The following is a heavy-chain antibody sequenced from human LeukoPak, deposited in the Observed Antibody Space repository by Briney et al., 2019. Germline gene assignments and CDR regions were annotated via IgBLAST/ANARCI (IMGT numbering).Heavy chain of an antibody. D-gene: IGHD2-2*01. CDR1: GGSIRSSYYH. J-gene: IGHJ4*02. V-gene: IGHV4-39*07. Sequence: PSETLSLTCTVSGGSIRSSYYHWGWIRQPPGKGLEWIGSIYDSGSTYYNPSLKSRVTISVDTSKNQFSLKLNSVTAADTAVYYCARGLRCSSTSCPTGPPFDYWGQGTLVTVSS. CDR3: ARGLRCSSTSCPTGPPFDY. CDR2: IYDSGST.